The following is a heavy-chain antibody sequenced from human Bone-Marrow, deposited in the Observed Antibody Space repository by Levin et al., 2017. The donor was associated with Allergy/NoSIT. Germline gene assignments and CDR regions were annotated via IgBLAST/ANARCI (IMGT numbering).Heavy chain of an antibody. J-gene: IGHJ5*02. D-gene: IGHD6-19*01. Sequence: PGGSLRLSCAASGFSFSTHYMSWGRQAPGKGLEWVANIKQDGTDKYYVDSVKGRFTISRDNAKNSLYLQMNSLTVEDTAVYYCMRDKRAVESQYNVFDPWGQGTLVIVSS. CDR3: MRDKRAVESQYNVFDP. CDR1: GFSFSTHY. CDR2: IKQDGTDK. V-gene: IGHV3-7*01.